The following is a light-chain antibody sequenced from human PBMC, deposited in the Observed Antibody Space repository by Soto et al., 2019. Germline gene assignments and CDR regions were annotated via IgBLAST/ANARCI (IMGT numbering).Light chain of an antibody. Sequence: QSALTQPPSASGSPGQSVTISCTGTSSDVGAYKYVSWYQQYPGKAPKLMIYEVSKRPSGVPDRFSGSKSGNTASLTVSGLHAEDEADNYCTSYVGSNIWVFGGGIKMTVL. CDR2: EVS. J-gene: IGLJ3*02. CDR3: TSYVGSNIWV. CDR1: SSDVGAYKY. V-gene: IGLV2-8*01.